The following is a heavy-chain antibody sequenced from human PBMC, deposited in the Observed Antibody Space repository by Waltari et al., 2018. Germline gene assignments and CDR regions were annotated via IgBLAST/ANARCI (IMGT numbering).Heavy chain of an antibody. CDR2: SYPGDSDT. CDR1: GYSFTSYC. D-gene: IGHD5-18*01. V-gene: IGHV5-51*03. Sequence: EVQLVQSGAEVKKPGESLKISCKGSGYSFTSYCIGWLRQMPGKGLEWMGISYPGDSDTRYSPSFQGQVTISADKSNSTAYLQWSSLKASDTAMYYCAMSPDTAMVSPLDYWGQGTLVTVSS. CDR3: AMSPDTAMVSPLDY. J-gene: IGHJ4*02.